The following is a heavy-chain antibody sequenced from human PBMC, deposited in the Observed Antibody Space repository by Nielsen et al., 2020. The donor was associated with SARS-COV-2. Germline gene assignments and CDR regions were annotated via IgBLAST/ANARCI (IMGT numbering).Heavy chain of an antibody. CDR1: GYTFSTYW. CDR3: AREGRDDSGTERHGMDV. CDR2: IYPGDPDT. V-gene: IGHV5-51*01. Sequence: GESLKISCKTSGYTFSTYWIGWVRQMPGKGLEWMGIIYPGDPDTRYSPSFQGQVTISADESISTTYLQWRSLKASDTAMYYCAREGRDDSGTERHGMDVWGRGTTVTVSS. J-gene: IGHJ6*02. D-gene: IGHD3-10*01.